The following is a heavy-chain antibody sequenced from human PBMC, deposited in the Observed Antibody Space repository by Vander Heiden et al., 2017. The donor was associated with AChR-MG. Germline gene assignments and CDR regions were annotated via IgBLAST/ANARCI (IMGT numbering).Heavy chain of an antibody. CDR2: ISYDGGHT. Sequence: QVQLVESGGGVVQPGRSLRPSCSASAFRFRYYGRSWVRQAPGKGLEWVAVISYDGGHTYYADSVKGRFTISRDNSRSTVSLQMNSLRTEDSAVYYCVNLYGATVVYGFDVWGQGTVVSVAS. J-gene: IGHJ3*01. CDR3: VNLYGATVVYGFDV. D-gene: IGHD1-1*01. CDR1: AFRFRYYG. V-gene: IGHV3-30*18.